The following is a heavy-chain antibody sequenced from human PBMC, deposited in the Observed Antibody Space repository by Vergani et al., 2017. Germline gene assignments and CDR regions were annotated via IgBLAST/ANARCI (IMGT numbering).Heavy chain of an antibody. CDR1: GYPFTGYY. Sequence: QVQLVQSGAEVKKPGASVKVSCKASGYPFTGYYMHWVRQALGQGLEWMGWINPNSGGTNYAQKFQGRVTMTRDTSISTAYMELSRLRSDDTAVYYCARDIWDGSGIGIQHWGQGTLVTVSS. D-gene: IGHD3-10*01. J-gene: IGHJ1*01. V-gene: IGHV1-2*02. CDR3: ARDIWDGSGIGIQH. CDR2: INPNSGGT.